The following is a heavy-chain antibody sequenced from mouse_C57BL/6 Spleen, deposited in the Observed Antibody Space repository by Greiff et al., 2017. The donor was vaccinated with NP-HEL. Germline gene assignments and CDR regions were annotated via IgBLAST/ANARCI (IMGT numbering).Heavy chain of an antibody. CDR2: IDPETGGT. D-gene: IGHD2-3*01. CDR1: GYTFTDYE. CDR3: TPYDGYSLAWFAY. Sequence: VQLQQSGAELVRPGASVTLSCKASGYTFTDYEMHWVKQTPVHGLEWIGAIDPETGGTAYNQKFKGKAILTADKSSSTAYMELRSLTSEDSAVYYCTPYDGYSLAWFAYWGQGTLVTVSA. J-gene: IGHJ3*01. V-gene: IGHV1-15*01.